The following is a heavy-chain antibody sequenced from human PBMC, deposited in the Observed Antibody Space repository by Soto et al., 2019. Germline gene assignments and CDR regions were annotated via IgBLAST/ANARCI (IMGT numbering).Heavy chain of an antibody. CDR1: GFTLSDYY. J-gene: IGHJ4*02. CDR3: ARGIHNNYGVIPAY. D-gene: IGHD2-8*01. Sequence: GGSLRLSCAASGFTLSDYYMSWIRQAPGRGLEWVSYISGSSSDTHYADSVKGRFTISRDNAKNSLYLQMNSLRAEDSAVYYCARGIHNNYGVIPAYWGQGSLVTVSS. CDR2: ISGSSSDT. V-gene: IGHV3-11*05.